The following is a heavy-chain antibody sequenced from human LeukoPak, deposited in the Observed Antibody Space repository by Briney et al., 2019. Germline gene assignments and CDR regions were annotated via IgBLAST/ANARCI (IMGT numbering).Heavy chain of an antibody. J-gene: IGHJ5*02. CDR3: ARGSLFSPNWFDP. D-gene: IGHD3-10*02. CDR2: ISSSSSYI. V-gene: IGHV3-21*01. Sequence: PGGSLRLSCAASGFTFSSYSMNWVRQAPGKGLEWVSSISSSSSYIYYADSVKGRFTISRDNAKNSLYLQMNSLRAEDTALYYCARGSLFSPNWFDPWGQGTLVTVSS. CDR1: GFTFSSYS.